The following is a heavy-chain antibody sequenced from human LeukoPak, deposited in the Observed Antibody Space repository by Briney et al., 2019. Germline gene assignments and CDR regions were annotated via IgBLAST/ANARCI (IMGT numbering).Heavy chain of an antibody. D-gene: IGHD3-16*01. V-gene: IGHV4-59*12. CDR2: IYYSGST. CDR3: ARDGANMDV. Sequence: SETLSLTCTVSGGSISSYYWSWIRQPPGKGLEWIGNIYYSGSTNYNPSLKSRVTISVDTSKNQFSLKLSSVTAADTAVYYCARDGANMDVWGKGTTVTVSS. CDR1: GGSISSYY. J-gene: IGHJ6*03.